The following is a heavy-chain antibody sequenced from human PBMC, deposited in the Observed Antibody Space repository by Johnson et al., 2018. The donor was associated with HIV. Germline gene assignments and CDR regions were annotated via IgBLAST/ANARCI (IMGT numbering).Heavy chain of an antibody. V-gene: IGHV3-30*14. CDR2: ISYDGSNK. CDR1: GFTFSDYY. CDR3: AKALGWELSI. Sequence: QVQLVESGGGLVKPGGSLRLSCAASGFTFSDYYMHWVRQAPGKGLEWVAVISYDGSNKYYADSVKGRFTISRDNSKNMVYLQMNSLRAEDTAVYYCAKALGWELSIWGQGTMVTVSS. J-gene: IGHJ3*02. D-gene: IGHD1-26*01.